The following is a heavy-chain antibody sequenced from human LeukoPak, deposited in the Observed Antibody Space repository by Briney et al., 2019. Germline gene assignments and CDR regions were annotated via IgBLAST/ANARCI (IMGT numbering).Heavy chain of an antibody. D-gene: IGHD5-12*01. J-gene: IGHJ3*02. V-gene: IGHV3-53*01. CDR3: ARGEDIVTTIFAFDT. Sequence: PGGSLRLSCAATGFTVSGNYMSWVRQAPGKGLERVSVIYNSGSTYYADSVTGRFTISRDNSKNTLYLQMSSLRAEDTAVYYCARGEDIVTTIFAFDTWGQGTMVTVSS. CDR2: IYNSGST. CDR1: GFTVSGNY.